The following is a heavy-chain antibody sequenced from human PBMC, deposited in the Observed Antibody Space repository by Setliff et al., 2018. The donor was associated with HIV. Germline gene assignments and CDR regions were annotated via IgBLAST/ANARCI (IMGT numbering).Heavy chain of an antibody. V-gene: IGHV4-61*02. CDR2: IYSSGST. CDR1: GGSISSSSYY. J-gene: IGHJ4*02. D-gene: IGHD6-13*01. Sequence: SETLSLTCTVSGGSISSSSYYWSWSRQPAGKGLEWIGRIYSSGSTNYNPSLKSRVTMSVDTSKNQISLKLSSVTAADTAMYYCARRXXAGTFDYWGQGTLVTXSS. CDR3: ARRXXAGTFDY.